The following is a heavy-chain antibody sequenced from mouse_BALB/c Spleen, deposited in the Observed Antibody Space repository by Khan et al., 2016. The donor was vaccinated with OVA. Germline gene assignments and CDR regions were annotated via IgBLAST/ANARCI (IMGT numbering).Heavy chain of an antibody. CDR3: ARAYGSSYWYFDV. D-gene: IGHD1-1*01. CDR1: GFSLTSYA. CDR2: IWTGGST. V-gene: IGHV2-9*02. Sequence: VQLQESGPGLVAPSQSLSITCTVSGFSLTSYAVLWVRQPPGKGLEWLGVIWTGGSTNYNSALMSRLSISKDNSKSQVFLKMNSLQTDDTAMYYCARAYGSSYWYFDVWGAGTTVTVSS. J-gene: IGHJ1*01.